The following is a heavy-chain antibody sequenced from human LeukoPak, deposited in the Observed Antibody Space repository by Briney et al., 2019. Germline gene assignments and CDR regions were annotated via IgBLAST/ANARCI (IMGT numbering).Heavy chain of an antibody. J-gene: IGHJ4*02. Sequence: DPGGSLRLSCAASGFTFSTYSMNWVRQAPGKGLEWVSSISSSSSYIYYADSVKGRFTISRDNAKNSLYLQMNSLRAEDTAVYYCARDGEATVTNFWRWRRPFDYWGQGTLVTVSS. D-gene: IGHD4-17*01. CDR3: ARDGEATVTNFWRWRRPFDY. V-gene: IGHV3-21*01. CDR1: GFTFSTYS. CDR2: ISSSSSYI.